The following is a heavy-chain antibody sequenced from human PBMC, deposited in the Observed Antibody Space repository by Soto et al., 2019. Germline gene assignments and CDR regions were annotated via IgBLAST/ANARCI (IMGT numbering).Heavy chain of an antibody. Sequence: VLSLRVSCAASGCTSGSYSGNWISQEQGKGLEWVSSISSSSSYIYYADSVKGRFTISRDNAKNSLYLQMNSLRAEDTAVYYCARDMSQVFNREYSYGYSAYGTDFWGQGTTVTVSS. J-gene: IGHJ6*02. D-gene: IGHD5-18*01. V-gene: IGHV3-21*01. CDR1: GCTSGSYS. CDR2: ISSSSSYI. CDR3: ARDMSQVFNREYSYGYSAYGTDF.